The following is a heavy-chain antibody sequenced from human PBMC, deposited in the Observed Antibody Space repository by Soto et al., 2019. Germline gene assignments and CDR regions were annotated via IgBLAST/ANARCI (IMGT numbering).Heavy chain of an antibody. CDR2: IYPGDSNT. CDR3: ARHQSGSGNSNFDF. Sequence: GESLKISCRGSGYSFTNYWIGWVRQMPGKGLEWMGIIYPGDSNTRYSPSFEGHVSISVDKSTNIVYLQWRSLRASDTATYYCARHQSGSGNSNFDFWGQGTPVTVSS. V-gene: IGHV5-51*01. J-gene: IGHJ4*02. CDR1: GYSFTNYW. D-gene: IGHD3-10*01.